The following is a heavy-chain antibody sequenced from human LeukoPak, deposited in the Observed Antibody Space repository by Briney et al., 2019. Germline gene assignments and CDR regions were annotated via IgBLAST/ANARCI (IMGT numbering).Heavy chain of an antibody. CDR2: IYHTGAT. V-gene: IGHV4-59*08. D-gene: IGHD6-19*01. CDR1: GGSTGGDY. CDR3: AKYGKSGWSIDN. Sequence: PSETLSLTCTVSGGSTGGDYWTWIRQPPGKGLQYIGYIYHTGATNYNPSLKSRVTMSVDTSKNQFSLKLSSVTAADTAVYFCAKYGKSGWSIDNWGQGTLVTVSS. J-gene: IGHJ4*02.